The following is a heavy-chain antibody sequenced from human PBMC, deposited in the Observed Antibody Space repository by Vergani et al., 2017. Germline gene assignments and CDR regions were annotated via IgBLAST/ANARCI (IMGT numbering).Heavy chain of an antibody. J-gene: IGHJ6*02. CDR2: IYYSGST. V-gene: IGHV4-59*08. Sequence: QVQLQESGPGLVKPSETLSLTCTVSGGSISSYYWSWIRQPPGKGLEWIGYIYYSGSTNYNPSLKSRVTISVDTSKNQFSLKLSSVTAADTAVYYCARHTSPRSWVVVADYYYYYGMDVWGQGTTVTVSS. CDR1: GGSISSYY. CDR3: ARHTSPRSWVVVADYYYYYGMDV. D-gene: IGHD2-15*01.